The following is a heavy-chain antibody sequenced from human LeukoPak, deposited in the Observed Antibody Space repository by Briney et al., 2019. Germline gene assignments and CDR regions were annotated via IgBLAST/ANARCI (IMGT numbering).Heavy chain of an antibody. CDR3: AKDFPLLYSGSYLGAFDI. V-gene: IGHV3-23*01. CDR1: GFTFNSYA. D-gene: IGHD1-26*01. J-gene: IGHJ3*02. Sequence: PGSSLRLSCAASGFTFNSYAIHWVRQAPGKGLEWVSGISGSGIRTSYADSVKGRFTISRDISKNTLYLQMNSLRAEDTAVYYCAKDFPLLYSGSYLGAFDIWGQGTMVAVSS. CDR2: ISGSGIRT.